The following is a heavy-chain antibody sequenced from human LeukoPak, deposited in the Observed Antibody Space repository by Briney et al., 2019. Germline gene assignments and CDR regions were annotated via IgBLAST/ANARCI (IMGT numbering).Heavy chain of an antibody. CDR1: GGSISSSNW. CDR3: ARDAYSSSWLDF. J-gene: IGHJ4*02. CDR2: IYHSGST. V-gene: IGHV4-4*02. Sequence: SETLSPTCAVSGGSISSSNWWSWVRQPPGKGLEWIGEIYHSGSTNYNPSLKSRVTMSVDKSKNQFSLRLTSVTAADTAVYYCARDAYSSSWLDFWGQGTLVTVSS. D-gene: IGHD6-13*01.